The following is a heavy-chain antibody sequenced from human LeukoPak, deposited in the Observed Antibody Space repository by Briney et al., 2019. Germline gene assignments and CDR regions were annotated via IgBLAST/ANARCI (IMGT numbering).Heavy chain of an antibody. J-gene: IGHJ5*02. V-gene: IGHV1-8*01. CDR1: GYTFTSYD. Sequence: ASVRVSCKSSGYTFTSYDINWVRQATGQGLEWMGWMNPNSGNTGYSQKFQGRVTMTRNTSISTAYMELSSLRSEDTAVYYCARGPSSKFDPWGQGTLVTVSS. D-gene: IGHD1-26*01. CDR2: MNPNSGNT. CDR3: ARGPSSKFDP.